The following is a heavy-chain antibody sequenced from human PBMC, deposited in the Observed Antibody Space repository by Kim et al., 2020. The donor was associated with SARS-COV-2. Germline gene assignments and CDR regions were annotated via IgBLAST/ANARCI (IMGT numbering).Heavy chain of an antibody. CDR1: GGSISSGSYY. D-gene: IGHD3-22*01. CDR3: ARTTIELSGGYDY. V-gene: IGHV4-61*02. J-gene: IGHJ4*02. CDR2: IYTSGST. Sequence: SETLSLTCTVSGGSISSGSYYWSWIRQPAGKGLEWIGRIYTSGSTNYNPSLKSRVTISVDTSKNQFSLKLSSVTAADTAVYYCARTTIELSGGYDYWGQGTLVTVSS.